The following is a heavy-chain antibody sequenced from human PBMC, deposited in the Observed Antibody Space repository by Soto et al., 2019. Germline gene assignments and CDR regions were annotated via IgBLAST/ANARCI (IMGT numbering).Heavy chain of an antibody. J-gene: IGHJ4*02. D-gene: IGHD3-22*01. Sequence: ASVKVSCKASGYTFTSYDISWVRQAPGQGLEWMGWISTYNGNTNYAQKLQGRVTMTRDTSTSTVYMELSSLRSEDTAVYYCARGLIYDSSGYYFDYWGQGTLVTVSS. CDR2: ISTYNGNT. CDR3: ARGLIYDSSGYYFDY. CDR1: GYTFTSYD. V-gene: IGHV1-18*01.